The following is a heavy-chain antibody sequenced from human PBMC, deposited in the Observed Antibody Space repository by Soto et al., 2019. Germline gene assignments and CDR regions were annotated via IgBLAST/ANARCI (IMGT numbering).Heavy chain of an antibody. J-gene: IGHJ4*02. CDR1: GFTFSDYY. CDR3: ARENHREGDIVVVVAADFDC. CDR2: ISSSGSTI. V-gene: IGHV3-11*01. D-gene: IGHD2-15*01. Sequence: QVQLVESGGGLVKPGGSLRLSCAASGFTFSDYYMSWIRQAPGKGLEWGSYISSSGSTIYYADSVKGRFTISRDNAKNSLYLQMNSLRAEDTAVYYCARENHREGDIVVVVAADFDCWGQGTLVTVSS.